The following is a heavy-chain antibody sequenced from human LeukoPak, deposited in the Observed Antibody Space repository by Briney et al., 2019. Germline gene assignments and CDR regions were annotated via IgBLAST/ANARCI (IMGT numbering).Heavy chain of an antibody. Sequence: ASVKVSCKASGYTFTSYAMSWVRQAPGQGLEWMGWINTNTGNPTYAQGFTGRFVFALDTSVSTAYLQISSLKAEDTAVYYCARDRSHRITNAFDIWRGETMVTVPS. CDR3: ARDRSHRITNAFDI. D-gene: IGHD3-10*01. J-gene: IGHJ3*02. V-gene: IGHV7-4-1*02. CDR1: GYTFTSYA. CDR2: INTNTGNP.